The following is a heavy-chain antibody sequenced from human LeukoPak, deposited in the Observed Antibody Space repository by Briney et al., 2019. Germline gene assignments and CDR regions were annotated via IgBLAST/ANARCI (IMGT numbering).Heavy chain of an antibody. D-gene: IGHD3-3*01. J-gene: IGHJ5*02. V-gene: IGHV4-59*01. CDR3: ARATIFGVVWWFDP. CDR2: IYYSGST. Sequence: PSETLSLTCTVSGGSISSYYWSWIRQPPGKGLEWIGYIYYSGSTNYNPSLKSRVTISVDTSKNQFSLKLSSVTAADTAVYYCARATIFGVVWWFDPWGQGTLVTVSS. CDR1: GGSISSYY.